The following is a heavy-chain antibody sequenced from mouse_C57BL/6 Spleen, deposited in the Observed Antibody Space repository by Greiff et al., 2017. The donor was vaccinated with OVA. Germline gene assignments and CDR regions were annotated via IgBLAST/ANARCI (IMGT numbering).Heavy chain of an antibody. V-gene: IGHV14-4*01. Sequence: VHVKQSGAELVRPGASVKLSCTASGFNIKDDYMHWVKQRPEQGLEWIGWLDPENGDTAYASKFQGKATITADTSSNTAYLQLSSLTSEDTAVYYCTPTTVVETFDVWGTGTTVTVSS. D-gene: IGHD1-1*01. CDR2: LDPENGDT. CDR1: GFNIKDDY. J-gene: IGHJ1*03. CDR3: TPTTVVETFDV.